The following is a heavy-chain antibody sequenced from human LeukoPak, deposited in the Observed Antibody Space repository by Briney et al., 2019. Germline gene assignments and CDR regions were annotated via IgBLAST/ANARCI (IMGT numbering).Heavy chain of an antibody. CDR2: ISSSGSYI. V-gene: IGHV3-21*01. J-gene: IGHJ4*02. CDR1: GFTFSSYS. D-gene: IGHD2-2*01. Sequence: GGSLRLSCAASGFTFSSYSMNWVRQAPGKGLEWVSSISSSGSYIYYADSVKGRFTISRDSAKNSLYLQMNSLRAEDTAVYYCARGWGYCSSTSCYALDYWGQGTLVAVSS. CDR3: ARGWGYCSSTSCYALDY.